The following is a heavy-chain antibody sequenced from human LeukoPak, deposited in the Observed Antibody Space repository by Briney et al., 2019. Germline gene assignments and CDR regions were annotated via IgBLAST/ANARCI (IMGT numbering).Heavy chain of an antibody. V-gene: IGHV5-51*01. Sequence: AGESLQISCKGSGYSFTTYWIGWVRQLPGRGLEWMGIIYPGDSDTRYSPSFQGQVTISADKSITTAYLQWSSLKASDTAMYYCARGWNYEDYWGQGTLVTVSS. CDR1: GYSFTTYW. CDR3: ARGWNYEDY. CDR2: IYPGDSDT. D-gene: IGHD1-7*01. J-gene: IGHJ4*02.